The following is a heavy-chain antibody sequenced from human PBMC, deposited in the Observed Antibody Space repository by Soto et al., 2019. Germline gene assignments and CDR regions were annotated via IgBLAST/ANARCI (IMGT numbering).Heavy chain of an antibody. CDR2: INAGNGNT. CDR1: GYTFTSYA. J-gene: IGHJ3*02. V-gene: IGHV1-3*01. Sequence: ASVKVSCKASGYTFTSYAMHWERQAPGQRLEWMGWINAGNGNTKYSQKFQCRVTITRDTSASAAYMELSSLRSEDTAVYYCAGDLIADGGSSWYFDAFDIWGQGTMVTVSS. D-gene: IGHD6-13*01. CDR3: AGDLIADGGSSWYFDAFDI.